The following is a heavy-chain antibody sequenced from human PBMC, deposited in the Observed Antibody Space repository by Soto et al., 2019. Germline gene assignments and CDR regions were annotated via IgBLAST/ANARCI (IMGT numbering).Heavy chain of an antibody. V-gene: IGHV3-30*03. CDR1: GFIFSDYA. D-gene: IGHD4-4*01. Sequence: QAQLVESGGGVVQAGRSLRLSCVLSGFIFSDYAMHWVRQTPGKGLEWVAIVSSDGRQKFYTDSVKGRFTISKEFSNNTLFLQVNSLRPEDSGTYFCTRDARPYSIYRGGGLGLWGHGTLITV. CDR3: TRDARPYSIYRGGGLGL. CDR2: VSSDGRQK. J-gene: IGHJ1*01.